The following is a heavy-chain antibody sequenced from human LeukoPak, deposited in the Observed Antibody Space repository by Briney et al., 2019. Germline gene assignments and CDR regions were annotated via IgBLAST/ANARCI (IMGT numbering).Heavy chain of an antibody. J-gene: IGHJ4*02. V-gene: IGHV1-18*01. D-gene: IGHD3-3*01. CDR1: GYTFITYG. CDR3: ARADITSFGVVINFDH. Sequence: ASVKVSCKASGYTFITYGIGWVRQAPGQGLEWMGWLSAYNGHTNYAQKLQGRVTMTTDTTTSTAYMEVRSLRSDDTAVYYCARADITSFGVVINFDHWGQGSLVSVSS. CDR2: LSAYNGHT.